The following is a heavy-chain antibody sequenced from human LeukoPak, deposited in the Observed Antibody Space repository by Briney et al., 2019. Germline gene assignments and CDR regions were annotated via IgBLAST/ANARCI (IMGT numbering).Heavy chain of an antibody. CDR1: GFTFSSYA. D-gene: IGHD3-10*01. Sequence: GGSLRLSCAASGFTFSSYAMSWDRQATGKGLEWVSAIRGSGCSTYYADSVKGRFTISRDNPKNTLYLQMNSLRGEDTAVYYCAKDLEMVLRNDAFDIWGQGTMVTVSS. CDR3: AKDLEMVLRNDAFDI. CDR2: IRGSGCST. J-gene: IGHJ3*02. V-gene: IGHV3-23*01.